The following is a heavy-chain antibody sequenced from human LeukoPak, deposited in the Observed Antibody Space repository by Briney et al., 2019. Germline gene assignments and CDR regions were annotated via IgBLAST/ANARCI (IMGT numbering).Heavy chain of an antibody. J-gene: IGHJ4*02. CDR1: GFTFDDYG. CDR2: INWNGGST. Sequence: GGSLRLSCAASGFTFDDYGMSWVRQAPGKGLDWVSGINWNGGSTGYADSVKGRFTISRDNAKNSLYLQMNSLRAEDTALYYCARSYYYDSSGYSRPFDYWGQGTLVTVSS. D-gene: IGHD3-22*01. CDR3: ARSYYYDSSGYSRPFDY. V-gene: IGHV3-20*04.